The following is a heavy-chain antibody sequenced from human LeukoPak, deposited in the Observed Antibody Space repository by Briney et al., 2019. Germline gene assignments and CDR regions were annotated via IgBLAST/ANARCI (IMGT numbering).Heavy chain of an antibody. CDR1: GFTFGDYA. D-gene: IGHD2-15*01. CDR3: TRGSDAFDI. CDR2: IRSKAYGGTT. V-gene: IGHV3-49*04. Sequence: QTGGSLRLSCTASGFTFGDYAMSWVRQAPGKGLEWVGFIRSKAYGGTTEYAASVKGRFTISRDDSKSIAYLQMNSLKTEDTAVYYCTRGSDAFDIWGQGTMVTVSS. J-gene: IGHJ3*02.